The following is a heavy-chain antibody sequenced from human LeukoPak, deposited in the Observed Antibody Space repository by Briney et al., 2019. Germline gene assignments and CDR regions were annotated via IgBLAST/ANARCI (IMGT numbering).Heavy chain of an antibody. D-gene: IGHD4-17*01. Sequence: GGSLRLSCAASGFTFSDYYMSWIRQAPGKGLEWVSYISSSSSYTNYPDSVKGRFTISRDNSKNTLYLQMNSLRAEDTAAYYCARSMTTVTTGAFDIWGQGTMVTVSS. V-gene: IGHV3-11*06. J-gene: IGHJ3*02. CDR2: ISSSSSYT. CDR1: GFTFSDYY. CDR3: ARSMTTVTTGAFDI.